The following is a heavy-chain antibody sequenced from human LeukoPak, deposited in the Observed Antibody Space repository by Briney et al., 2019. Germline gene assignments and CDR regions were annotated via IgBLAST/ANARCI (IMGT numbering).Heavy chain of an antibody. D-gene: IGHD2-2*01. J-gene: IGHJ4*02. Sequence: SETLSLTCTVSGGSISSSSYYWGWIRQPPGKGLEWIGSIYYSGSTYYNPSLKSRVTISVDTSKNQFSLKLSSVTAADTAVYYCARVVPHCSSTSCSVFDYWGQGTLVTVSS. CDR2: IYYSGST. CDR3: ARVVPHCSSTSCSVFDY. V-gene: IGHV4-39*07. CDR1: GGSISSSSYY.